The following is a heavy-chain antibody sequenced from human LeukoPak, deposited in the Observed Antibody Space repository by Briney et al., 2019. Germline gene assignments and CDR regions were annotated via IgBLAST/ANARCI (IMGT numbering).Heavy chain of an antibody. CDR3: VRHRQWLLFPDY. Sequence: SETLSLTCTVSGGSISSGGYYWSWIRQHPGKGLEWIGYIYYSGSTYYNPSLKSRVTISVDTSKNQFSLKLSSVTAADTAVYYCVRHRQWLLFPDYWGQGTLVTVSS. CDR1: GGSISSGGYY. D-gene: IGHD6-19*01. CDR2: IYYSGST. V-gene: IGHV4-31*03. J-gene: IGHJ4*02.